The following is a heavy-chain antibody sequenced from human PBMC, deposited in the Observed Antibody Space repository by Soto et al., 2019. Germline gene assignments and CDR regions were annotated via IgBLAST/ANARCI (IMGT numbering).Heavy chain of an antibody. CDR1: GFTFSTYR. J-gene: IGHJ4*02. D-gene: IGHD2-8*01. CDR2: ISSSSSTI. Sequence: EVQLVESGGGLVQPGGSLRLSCAASGFTFSTYRMSWVRQAPGQGLEWVSYISSSSSTIYYADSVKGRFTISRDNAKNSLYLQMNSLRAEDTAVYYCARLISSFFDYWGQGTLITVSS. V-gene: IGHV3-48*01. CDR3: ARLISSFFDY.